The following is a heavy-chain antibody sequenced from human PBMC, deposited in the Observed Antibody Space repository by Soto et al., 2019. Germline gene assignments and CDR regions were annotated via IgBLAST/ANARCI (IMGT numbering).Heavy chain of an antibody. CDR3: ARGRYYDSSGYYYFDY. V-gene: IGHV4-34*01. D-gene: IGHD3-22*01. CDR2: INHSGST. CDR1: GGSFSGYY. Sequence: SETLSLTCAVYGGSFSGYYWSWIRQPPGKGLEWIGEINHSGSTNYNPALKSRVTISVDTSKNQFSLKLSSVTAADTAVYYCARGRYYDSSGYYYFDYWGQGTLVTVSS. J-gene: IGHJ4*02.